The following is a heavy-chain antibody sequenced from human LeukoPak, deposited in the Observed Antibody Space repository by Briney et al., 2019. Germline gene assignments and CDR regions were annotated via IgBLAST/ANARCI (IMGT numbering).Heavy chain of an antibody. V-gene: IGHV3-7*01. CDR3: ARVPGLLRYFDWLLAAENYY. CDR2: IKEDGSEK. D-gene: IGHD3-9*01. CDR1: GFTFSSYW. Sequence: GGSLRLSCAASGFTFSSYWMSWVRQAPGKGLEWVADIKEDGSEKYYVDSVKGRFTISRDKAKNSLYLQMNRLRAEDTAVYYCARVPGLLRYFDWLLAAENYYWGQGTLVTVSS. J-gene: IGHJ4*02.